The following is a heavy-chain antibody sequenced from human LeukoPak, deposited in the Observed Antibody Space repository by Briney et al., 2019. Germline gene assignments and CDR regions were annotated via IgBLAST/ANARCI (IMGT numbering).Heavy chain of an antibody. D-gene: IGHD4-17*01. V-gene: IGHV1-18*01. J-gene: IGHJ6*03. CDR2: ISAYNGNT. CDR1: GYTFTIYG. CDR3: ARDYPTTTSDYGDEIKYYYYMDV. Sequence: ASVNLSCKSSGYTFTIYGISWVRQAPGQGLEWMGWISAYNGNTNYAQKLQGRVTMTTDTSTSTAYMELRSLRSDDTAVYYCARDYPTTTSDYGDEIKYYYYMDVWGKGTTVTISS.